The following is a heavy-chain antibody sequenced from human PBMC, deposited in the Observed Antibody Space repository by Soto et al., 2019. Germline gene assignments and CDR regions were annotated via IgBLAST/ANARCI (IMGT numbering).Heavy chain of an antibody. Sequence: GGSLRLSCAASGSTFSSYAMHWVRQAPGKGLEWVAVISYDGSNKYYADSVKGRFTISRDNSKNTLYLQMNSLRAEDTAVYYCAREYSSGYLVNYYYYGMDVWGQGTTVTVSS. CDR3: AREYSSGYLVNYYYYGMDV. CDR2: ISYDGSNK. CDR1: GSTFSSYA. J-gene: IGHJ6*02. V-gene: IGHV3-30-3*01. D-gene: IGHD3-22*01.